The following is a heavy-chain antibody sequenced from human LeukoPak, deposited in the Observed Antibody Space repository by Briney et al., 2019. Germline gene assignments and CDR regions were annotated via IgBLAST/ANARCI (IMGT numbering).Heavy chain of an antibody. Sequence: KPSETLSLTCTVSGGSISSSTYYWSWIRQHPGKGLEWIGHISYSGSTYYNPSLKSRVTISVDTSKNQSSLKLSSLTAADTAVYYCARDTSSGALYWYFDLWGRGTLVTVSS. CDR1: GGSISSSTYY. CDR2: ISYSGST. V-gene: IGHV4-31*03. D-gene: IGHD2-15*01. CDR3: ARDTSSGALYWYFDL. J-gene: IGHJ2*01.